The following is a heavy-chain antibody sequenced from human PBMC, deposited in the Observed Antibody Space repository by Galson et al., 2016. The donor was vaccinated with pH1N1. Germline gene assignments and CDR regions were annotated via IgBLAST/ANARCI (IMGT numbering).Heavy chain of an antibody. CDR1: GFIFDDYA. CDR2: ISWNSGNM. D-gene: IGHD3-10*01. J-gene: IGHJ4*02. CDR3: AKHSLLLWFRELPGGIDY. Sequence: SLRLSCAASGFIFDDYAMHWVRQAPGKGLEWVSGISWNSGNMDYADSVKGRFTISRDNAKNSLYLQMNSLRAEDTALYYCAKHSLLLWFRELPGGIDYWGQGTLVTVSS. V-gene: IGHV3-9*01.